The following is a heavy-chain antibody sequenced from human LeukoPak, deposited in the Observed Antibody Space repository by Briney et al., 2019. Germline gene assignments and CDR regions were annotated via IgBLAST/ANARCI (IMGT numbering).Heavy chain of an antibody. Sequence: PGGSLRLSCAASGFTIRTYSMNWVRQAPGKGLEWVSSISTASSYIQYADSVKGRFTISRDNAKNSLYLQMNSLRAEDSAVYYCARREYYFYYMDVWGKGTTVTVSS. CDR2: ISTASSYI. V-gene: IGHV3-21*01. CDR3: ARREYYFYYMDV. J-gene: IGHJ6*03. CDR1: GFTIRTYS.